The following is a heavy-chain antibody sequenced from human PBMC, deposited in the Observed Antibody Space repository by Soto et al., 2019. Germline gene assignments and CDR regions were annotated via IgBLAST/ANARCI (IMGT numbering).Heavy chain of an antibody. Sequence: QVQLVQSGAEVKKPGSSVKVSCKASGGTFSSYAISWVRQAPGQGLEWMGGIIPIFGTANYAQKFQGRVTITADESTSTAYMELSSLRSEDTAVYYCARAYYYDSSGYSPETFDIWGQGTMVTVSS. D-gene: IGHD3-22*01. CDR2: IIPIFGTA. CDR3: ARAYYYDSSGYSPETFDI. V-gene: IGHV1-69*01. J-gene: IGHJ3*02. CDR1: GGTFSSYA.